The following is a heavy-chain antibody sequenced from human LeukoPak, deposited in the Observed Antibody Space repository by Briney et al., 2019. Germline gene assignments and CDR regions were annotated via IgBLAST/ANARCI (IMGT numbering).Heavy chain of an antibody. V-gene: IGHV4-34*01. D-gene: IGHD3-22*01. J-gene: IGHJ4*02. CDR2: INHSGST. CDR1: GGSFRGYY. Sequence: SETLSLTCAVYGGSFRGYYWSWIRQPPGKGLEWIGEINHSGSTNYNPSLKSRVTISVDTSKNQFSLKLSSVTAAETAVYYCARVGPSSGPPLYYFDYWGQGTLVTVSS. CDR3: ARVGPSSGPPLYYFDY.